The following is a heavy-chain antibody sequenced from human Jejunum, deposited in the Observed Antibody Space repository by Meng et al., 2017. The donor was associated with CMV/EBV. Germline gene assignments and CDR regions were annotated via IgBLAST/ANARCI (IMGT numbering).Heavy chain of an antibody. Sequence: HESGPGLLKPSEPLSPPCTVSGASISTYYWTWSRQPAGKGLEWIGRIYTSGSTHYNPSLKSRVTMSVDTSKNQFSLKLSSVTAADTAVYYCARENSGYDYWGQGTLVTVSS. CDR1: GASISTYY. J-gene: IGHJ4*02. V-gene: IGHV4-4*07. CDR3: ARENSGYDY. CDR2: IYTSGST. D-gene: IGHD5-12*01.